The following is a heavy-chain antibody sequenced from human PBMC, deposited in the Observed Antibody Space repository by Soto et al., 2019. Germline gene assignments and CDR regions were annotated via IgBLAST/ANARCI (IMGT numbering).Heavy chain of an antibody. J-gene: IGHJ6*02. D-gene: IGHD5-18*01. CDR3: ARVMPVVESGHSYGYFSAYYYYYGMDV. CDR2: IYHSGST. V-gene: IGHV4-4*02. Sequence: PSETLSLTCAVSGGSISSSNWWSWVRQPPGKGLEWIGEIYHSGSTNYNPSLKSRVTISVDKSKNQFSLKLSSVTAADTAVYYCARVMPVVESGHSYGYFSAYYYYYGMDVWGQGTTVTVSS. CDR1: GGSISSSNW.